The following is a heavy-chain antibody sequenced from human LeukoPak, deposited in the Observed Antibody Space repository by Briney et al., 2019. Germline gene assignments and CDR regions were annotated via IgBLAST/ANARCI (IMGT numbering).Heavy chain of an antibody. V-gene: IGHV4-34*01. J-gene: IGHJ4*02. D-gene: IGHD6-13*01. CDR2: INHSGST. CDR3: ARAVGGAAAELFDY. CDR1: GGSLSDYY. Sequence: PSETLSLTCAVYGGSLSDYYWSWVRQPPGKGLEWIGEINHSGSTNYNPSLKSRVTISVDTSKNQFSLKLSSVTAADTAVYYCARAVGGAAAELFDYWGQGTLVTVSS.